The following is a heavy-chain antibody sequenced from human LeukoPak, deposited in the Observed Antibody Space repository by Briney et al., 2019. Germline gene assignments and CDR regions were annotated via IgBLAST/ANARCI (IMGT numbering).Heavy chain of an antibody. CDR1: GFTIADYA. D-gene: IGHD5-18*01. Sequence: PGGSLRLSCTASGFTIADYAMSWFRQAPGKGLEWVSFIRSKVFGGTTEYAASVKGRFTISRDDSKSIAYLQMKSLKTEDTAVYYCTRERVRGYSYGDPGYWGQGTLVTVSS. J-gene: IGHJ4*02. CDR3: TRERVRGYSYGDPGY. CDR2: IRSKVFGGTT. V-gene: IGHV3-49*03.